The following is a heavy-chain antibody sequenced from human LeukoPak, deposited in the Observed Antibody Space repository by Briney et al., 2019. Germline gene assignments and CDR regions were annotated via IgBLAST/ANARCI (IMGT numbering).Heavy chain of an antibody. CDR1: GGSISSGSYF. V-gene: IGHV4-39*01. Sequence: SETLSLTCTVSGGSISSGSYFWGWIRQPPGRGLEWIGNVFYSGSTYYNPSLKSRVTISVDTSKNQFSLKLSSVTAADTAVYYCARGGVNYKIAGPWGQGALVTVSS. CDR3: ARGGVNYKIAGP. CDR2: VFYSGST. D-gene: IGHD3-16*01. J-gene: IGHJ5*02.